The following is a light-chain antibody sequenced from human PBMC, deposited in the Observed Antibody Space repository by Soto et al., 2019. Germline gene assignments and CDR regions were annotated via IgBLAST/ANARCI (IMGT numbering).Light chain of an antibody. CDR2: DAS. V-gene: IGKV1-33*01. CDR1: QDISNY. CDR3: QQYDNLPYT. J-gene: IGKJ2*01. Sequence: DIQMTQSPSSLSVSVGDRVTITCQASQDISNYLNWYQQKPGKAPKLLIYDASNLQTGVPSRFSGSGSWTDFSFTISRLQPEDIATYYCQQYDNLPYTFGQGTKLEIK.